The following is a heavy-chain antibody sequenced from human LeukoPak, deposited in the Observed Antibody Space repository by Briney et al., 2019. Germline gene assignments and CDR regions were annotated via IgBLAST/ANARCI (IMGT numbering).Heavy chain of an antibody. V-gene: IGHV3-23*01. D-gene: IGHD2-2*01. CDR2: ISGSGGSI. J-gene: IGHJ5*02. Sequence: GGSLRLSCAASGFTFSSYAMSWVRQAPGKGLEWVSAISGSGGSIYYADSVKGRFTISRDNSKNTLYLQMNSLRAEDTAVYYCAKDRDCSSTSCLGWFDPWGQGTLVTVSS. CDR3: AKDRDCSSTSCLGWFDP. CDR1: GFTFSSYA.